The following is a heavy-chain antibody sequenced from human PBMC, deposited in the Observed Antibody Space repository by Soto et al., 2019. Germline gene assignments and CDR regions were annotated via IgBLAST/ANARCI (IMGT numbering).Heavy chain of an antibody. V-gene: IGHV3-33*01. Sequence: QVQLVESGGGAVQPGRSLRLSCVASGSTFGNHGMHWVRQAPGKGLEWVAVVWFDGSKEFHIDSVKGRFTISRDNSKNTLYLQMNSLRVEDTAVYYCARFNGGNSAGVFDIWGQGTRVTVSS. J-gene: IGHJ3*02. D-gene: IGHD2-21*02. CDR2: VWFDGSKE. CDR3: ARFNGGNSAGVFDI. CDR1: GSTFGNHG.